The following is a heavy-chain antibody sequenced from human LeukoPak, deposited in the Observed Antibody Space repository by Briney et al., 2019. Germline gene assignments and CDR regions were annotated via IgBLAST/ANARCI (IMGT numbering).Heavy chain of an antibody. J-gene: IGHJ6*03. D-gene: IGHD3-16*01. CDR1: GYTFTANY. Sequence: ASAKVSCKASGYTFTANYIHWVRQAPGQGLEGMGWINPNSGGTHYGQKFQARVTITGDTSISTAYSALNSLRSDDTAVYYCARGAGFGGYSRYYMDVWGKGTTVTVSS. CDR2: INPNSGGT. V-gene: IGHV1-2*02. CDR3: ARGAGFGGYSRYYMDV.